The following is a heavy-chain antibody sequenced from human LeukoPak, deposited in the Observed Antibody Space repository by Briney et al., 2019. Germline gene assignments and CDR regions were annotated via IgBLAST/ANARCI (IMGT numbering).Heavy chain of an antibody. CDR2: INPSGGST. V-gene: IGHV1-46*01. CDR3: ASAPYYDILTGRVVDY. J-gene: IGHJ4*02. CDR1: GYTFTSYY. Sequence: ASVKVSCKASGYTFTSYYMHWVRQAPGQGLEWMGIINPSGGSTSYAQKFQGRVTMTRDMSTSTVYMELSSLRSEDTAVYYCASAPYYDILTGRVVDYWGQGTLVTVSS. D-gene: IGHD3-9*01.